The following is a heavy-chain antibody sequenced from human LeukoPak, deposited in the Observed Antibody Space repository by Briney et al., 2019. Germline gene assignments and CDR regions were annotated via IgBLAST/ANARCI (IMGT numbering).Heavy chain of an antibody. CDR1: GGSISSHY. CDR2: IYYSGST. D-gene: IGHD4-23*01. J-gene: IGHJ4*02. Sequence: SETLSLTCTVSGGSISSHYWSWIRQPPGKGLEWIGYIYYSGSTNYNPSLKSRVTISVDTSKNQFPLKLSSVTAADTAVYYCARGSTVVTPVDYWGQGTLVTVSS. CDR3: ARGSTVVTPVDY. V-gene: IGHV4-59*11.